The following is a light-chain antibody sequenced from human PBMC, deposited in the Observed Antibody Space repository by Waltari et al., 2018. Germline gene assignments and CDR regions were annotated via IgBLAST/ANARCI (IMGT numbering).Light chain of an antibody. CDR2: EGN. CDR3: CLYTSSGTWV. V-gene: IGLV2-14*01. J-gene: IGLJ3*02. Sequence: WYQQHPGKPPRMMVYEGNSRSSGVSDRFYGSNSGNTASLTISGVQADDEADYFCCLYTSSGTWVSGGGTQLTVL.